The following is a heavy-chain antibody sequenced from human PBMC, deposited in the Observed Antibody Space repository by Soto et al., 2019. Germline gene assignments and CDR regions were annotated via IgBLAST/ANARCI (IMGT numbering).Heavy chain of an antibody. J-gene: IGHJ6*02. V-gene: IGHV1-2*02. CDR1: GYTFSDFY. D-gene: IGHD6-6*01. CDR2: INPNSGGT. Sequence: QVQLVQSGAEVKKPGASVKVSCKASGYTFSDFYMHWVRQAXGQGLXWMGWINPNSGGTHYAQKFQGRVTMTRDTSISTAYMELNRLRSDDTAVYYCARXXSSSXXXTNYGLDVWGQGTTVTVSS. CDR3: ARXXSSSXXXTNYGLDV.